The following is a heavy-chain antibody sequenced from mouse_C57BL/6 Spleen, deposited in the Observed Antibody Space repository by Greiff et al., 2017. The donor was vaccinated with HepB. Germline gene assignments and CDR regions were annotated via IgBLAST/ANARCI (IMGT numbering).Heavy chain of an antibody. CDR1: GYTFTSYW. D-gene: IGHD1-1*01. CDR2: IHPNSGST. CDR3: ARRQGPYGTPDYYAMDY. V-gene: IGHV1-64*01. Sequence: QVQLQQPGAELVKPGASVKLSCKASGYTFTSYWMHWVKQRPGQGLEWIGMIHPNSGSTNYNEKFKSKATLTVDKSSSTADRQLSSLTSEDSAVYYWARRQGPYGTPDYYAMDYWGQGTSVTVSS. J-gene: IGHJ4*01.